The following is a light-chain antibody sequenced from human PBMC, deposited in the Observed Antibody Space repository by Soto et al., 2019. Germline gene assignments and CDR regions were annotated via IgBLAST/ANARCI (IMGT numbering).Light chain of an antibody. J-gene: IGKJ1*01. V-gene: IGKV3-15*01. CDR1: HSVSSN. CDR2: GAS. CDR3: QQYNNWPPWT. Sequence: EIVMTQSPATLSVSPGERATFSCRASHSVSSNLAWYQQKPGQAPRLLIYGASTRATGIPARFSGSGSGTEFTLTISSLQSEDFAVYYCQQYNNWPPWTFGQGTKMEIK.